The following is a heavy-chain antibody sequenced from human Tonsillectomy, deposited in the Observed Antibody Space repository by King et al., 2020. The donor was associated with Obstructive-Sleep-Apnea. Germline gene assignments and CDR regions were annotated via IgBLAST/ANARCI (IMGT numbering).Heavy chain of an antibody. V-gene: IGHV2-5*01. CDR1: GFSLSTSGVG. J-gene: IGHJ3*02. Sequence: TLKEFGPTLVKPTQTLTLTCTFSGFSLSTSGVGVGWIRQPPGKALEWLALFYWNDDKRYSPSLKSRLTITKDTSKNQVVLTMTNMDPVDTATYYCAHRPARYDTAMAMDAFDIWGQGTMVTVSS. D-gene: IGHD5-18*01. CDR2: FYWNDDK. CDR3: AHRPARYDTAMAMDAFDI.